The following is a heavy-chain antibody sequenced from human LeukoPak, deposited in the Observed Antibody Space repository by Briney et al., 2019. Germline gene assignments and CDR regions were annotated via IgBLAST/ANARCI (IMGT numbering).Heavy chain of an antibody. D-gene: IGHD3-10*01. CDR3: ARALLWFGELLFYFDY. Sequence: PGGSLRLSCAASGFTFSSYAMSWVRQAPGKGLEWVSAISGSGGSTYYADSVKGRFTIPRDNSKNTLYLQMNSLRAEDTAVYYCARALLWFGELLFYFDYWGQGTLVTVSS. J-gene: IGHJ4*02. CDR1: GFTFSSYA. CDR2: ISGSGGST. V-gene: IGHV3-23*01.